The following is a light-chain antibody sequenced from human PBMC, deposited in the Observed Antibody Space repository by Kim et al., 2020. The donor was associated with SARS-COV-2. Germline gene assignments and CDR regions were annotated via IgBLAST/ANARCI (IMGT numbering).Light chain of an antibody. Sequence: DIVMTQTPLSSPVTLGQPASISCRSSQSLLHRDGNTYLSWLHQRPGQPPRLLIYKTSYWFSGVSDRFSGSGAGTDFTLKINRVEAEDVGIYYCMQAAHYPHSFGQGTKLEI. CDR3: MQAAHYPHS. J-gene: IGKJ2*03. CDR1: QSLLHRDGNTY. V-gene: IGKV2-24*01. CDR2: KTS.